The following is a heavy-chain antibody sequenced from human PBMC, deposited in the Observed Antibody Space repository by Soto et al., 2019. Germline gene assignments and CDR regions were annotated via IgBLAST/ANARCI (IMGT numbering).Heavy chain of an antibody. CDR3: ARDKVGGAVVPDY. Sequence: ESGGGVVQPGRSLRLSCAASGFTFSSYGIHWVRQAPGRGLEWVAVIWYDENNKYYADSVKGRFTISRDNSKNTLYLQMNSLRAEDTAIYYRARDKVGGAVVPDYWGQGTLVTVSS. D-gene: IGHD6-19*01. J-gene: IGHJ4*02. V-gene: IGHV3-33*01. CDR2: IWYDENNK. CDR1: GFTFSSYG.